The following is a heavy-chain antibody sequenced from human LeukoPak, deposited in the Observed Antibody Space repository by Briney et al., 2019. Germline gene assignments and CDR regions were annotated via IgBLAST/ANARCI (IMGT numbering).Heavy chain of an antibody. D-gene: IGHD2-2*02. Sequence: GRSLRLSCTASGFTFNTYAIHWVRQAPGRGLQWVAVISYDGTTKHYSDSVKGRFTISRDNAKNSLYLQMNSLRAEDTAVYYCARVGGFGSEVVPAAIDYWGQGTLVTVSS. J-gene: IGHJ4*02. CDR3: ARVGGFGSEVVPAAIDY. CDR1: GFTFNTYA. V-gene: IGHV3-30-3*01. CDR2: ISYDGTTK.